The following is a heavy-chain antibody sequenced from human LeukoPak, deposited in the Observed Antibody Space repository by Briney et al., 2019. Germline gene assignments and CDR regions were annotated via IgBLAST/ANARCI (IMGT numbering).Heavy chain of an antibody. CDR2: IHQGGTT. CDR3: ASQGGLRNEY. Sequence: TSETLSLTCAVSSDSIITNDWWNWVRQSPGKGLEWIGEIHQGGTTHYSPSLKSRITMSMDKSKNQISLRLNSVTAADTAVYYCASQGGLRNEYWGQGTLVSVSS. J-gene: IGHJ4*02. CDR1: SDSIITNDW. D-gene: IGHD2/OR15-2a*01. V-gene: IGHV4-4*02.